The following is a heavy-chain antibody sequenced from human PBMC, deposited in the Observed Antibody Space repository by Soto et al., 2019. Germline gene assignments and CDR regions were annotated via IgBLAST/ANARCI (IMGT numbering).Heavy chain of an antibody. V-gene: IGHV4-34*01. CDR2: INHSGNT. CDR1: GGSFSGYY. J-gene: IGHJ4*02. D-gene: IGHD3-10*01. CDR3: ARNPGREDYYYGSGPGY. Sequence: QVQLQQWGAGLLKPSETLSLTCAVYGGSFSGYYWSWIRQPPGKGLEWIGEINHSGNTNYNPSLKSRVTISVDTSKNQFSLKLRSVTAADTAVYYCARNPGREDYYYGSGPGYWGQGTLVTVSS.